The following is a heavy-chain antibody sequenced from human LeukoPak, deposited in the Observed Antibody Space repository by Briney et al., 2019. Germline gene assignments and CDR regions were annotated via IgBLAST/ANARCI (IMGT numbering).Heavy chain of an antibody. CDR3: AKDETYDSSGYPVY. CDR2: ISWSSGSI. D-gene: IGHD3-22*01. J-gene: IGHJ4*02. V-gene: IGHV3-9*01. CDR1: GFTFDDYA. Sequence: TGGSLRLSCAASGFTFDDYAMHWVRQAPGKGLEWVSGISWSSGSIGYADSVKGRFTISRDNAKNSLYLQMNSLRAEDTALYYCAKDETYDSSGYPVYWGQGTLVTVSS.